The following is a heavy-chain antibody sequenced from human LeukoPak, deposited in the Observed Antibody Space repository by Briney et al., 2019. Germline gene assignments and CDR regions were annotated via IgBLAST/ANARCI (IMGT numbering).Heavy chain of an antibody. J-gene: IGHJ3*02. CDR1: GGSFSGHY. CDR3: ARGARPAAIRRRPNDAFDI. Sequence: SETLSLTCAVYGGSFSGHYWSWIRQPPGKGLEWIGEINHSGSTNYNPSLKSRVTISVDTSKNQFSLKLSSVTAADTAVYYCARGARPAAIRRRPNDAFDIWGQGTMVTVSS. V-gene: IGHV4-34*01. D-gene: IGHD2-2*02. CDR2: INHSGST.